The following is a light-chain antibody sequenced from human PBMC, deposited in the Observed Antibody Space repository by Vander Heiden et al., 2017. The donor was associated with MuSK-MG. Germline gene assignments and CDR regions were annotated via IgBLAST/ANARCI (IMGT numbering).Light chain of an antibody. Sequence: SYDLTQPPSVSVSPGQTASITCSGDKLGDKYACWYQQKPGQSPVLVIYQDSKRPSGIPERFSGSNSGNTATLTISGTQAMDEADYYCQAWDSSTVVVGGGTKL. J-gene: IGLJ2*01. CDR1: KLGDKY. CDR3: QAWDSSTVV. CDR2: QDS. V-gene: IGLV3-1*01.